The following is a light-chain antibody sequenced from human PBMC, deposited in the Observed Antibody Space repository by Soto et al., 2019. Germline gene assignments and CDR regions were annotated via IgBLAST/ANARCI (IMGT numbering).Light chain of an antibody. CDR3: QTWGTGIRV. J-gene: IGLJ3*02. CDR1: SGHSSYA. V-gene: IGLV4-69*01. Sequence: QAVVTQSPSVSASLGASVKVTCTLSSGHSSYAIAWHQQQPEKGPRYLMTVNSDGSHTKGDGIPDRFSGSSSGAERYLTISSLQSEDEADYYCQTWGTGIRVFGGGTQLTVL. CDR2: VNSDGSH.